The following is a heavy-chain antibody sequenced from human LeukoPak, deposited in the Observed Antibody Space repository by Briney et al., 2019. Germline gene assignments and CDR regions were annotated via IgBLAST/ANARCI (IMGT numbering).Heavy chain of an antibody. Sequence: GGSLRLSCAASGFTFSSYWMSWVRQAPGKGLEWVSYISSSGSTRYYADSVKGRFTISRDNAKNSLYLRINSLRAEDTAVYYCARDLGQYYDTSDNWFDPWGQGTLVTVSS. D-gene: IGHD3-22*01. V-gene: IGHV3-48*04. CDR3: ARDLGQYYDTSDNWFDP. CDR2: ISSSGSTR. J-gene: IGHJ5*02. CDR1: GFTFSSYW.